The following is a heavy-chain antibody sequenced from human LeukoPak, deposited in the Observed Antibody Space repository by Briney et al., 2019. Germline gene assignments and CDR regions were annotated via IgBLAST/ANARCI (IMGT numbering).Heavy chain of an antibody. Sequence: GGSLRLSCAASGFTFSIYTMNWVRQAPGKGLEWVSSISSSSRYIYYADSVRGRFTISRDNSKNTLYLQMNSLRAEDTAVYYCARRAGDYSHPYDYWGQGTLVTVSS. CDR3: ARRAGDYSHPYDY. CDR2: ISSSSRYI. CDR1: GFTFSIYT. V-gene: IGHV3-21*04. J-gene: IGHJ4*02. D-gene: IGHD3-22*01.